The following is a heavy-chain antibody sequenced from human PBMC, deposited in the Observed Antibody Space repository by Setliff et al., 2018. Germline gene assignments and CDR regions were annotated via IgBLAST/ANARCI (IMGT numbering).Heavy chain of an antibody. J-gene: IGHJ3*02. D-gene: IGHD3-10*02. V-gene: IGHV1-46*01. Sequence: ASVKVSCKASGYTFTSYYMHWVRQAPGLGLEWMGRINPRSGRKSYAQELQGRVTMTRDTSTRTVYMDMSSLGSEDTAVYYCSRDVFPYHPAGAFDIWGQGTMVTVSS. CDR3: SRDVFPYHPAGAFDI. CDR1: GYTFTSYY. CDR2: INPRSGRK.